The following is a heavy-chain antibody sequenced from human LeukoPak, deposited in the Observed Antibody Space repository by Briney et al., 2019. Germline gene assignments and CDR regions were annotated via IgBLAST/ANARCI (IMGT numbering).Heavy chain of an antibody. J-gene: IGHJ4*02. CDR3: ARGVVPAAHDY. CDR2: INHSGST. V-gene: IGHV4-34*01. CDR1: GGSFSGYY. Sequence: SETLSLTCAVYGGSFSGYYWSWIRQPPGKGLEWIGEINHSGSTNYNPSVKSRVTISVDTSKNQFSLKLSSVTAADTAVYYCARGVVPAAHDYWGQGTLVTVSS. D-gene: IGHD2-2*01.